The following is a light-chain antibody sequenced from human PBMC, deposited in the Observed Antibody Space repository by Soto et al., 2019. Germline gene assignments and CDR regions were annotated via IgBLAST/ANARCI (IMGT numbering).Light chain of an antibody. V-gene: IGLV2-14*01. J-gene: IGLJ1*01. CDR2: DVS. CDR3: ASYTTSSTYV. CDR1: SSDVGGYSY. Sequence: ELNKPASVSGSPGQSIAISCTGTSSDVGGYSYVSWYQQQPGKAPKLVISDVSNRPSGVSDRFSGSKSGNTASLTISGLQTEDEADYYCASYTTSSTYVFGTGTKVTVL.